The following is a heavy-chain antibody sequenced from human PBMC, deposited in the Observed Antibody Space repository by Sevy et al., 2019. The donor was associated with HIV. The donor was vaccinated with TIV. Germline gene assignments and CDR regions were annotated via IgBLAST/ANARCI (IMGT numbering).Heavy chain of an antibody. CDR1: GFTFSSYW. V-gene: IGHV3-7*01. CDR3: ARYDDSSGYPYYFDY. D-gene: IGHD3-22*01. J-gene: IGHJ4*02. CDR2: IKQDGSEK. Sequence: GGSLRLSCAASGFTFSSYWMSWVRQAPGKGLEWVANIKQDGSEKYYVDSVKGRFTISRDNAKKSLYLQMNSLRAEDTAVYYCARYDDSSGYPYYFDYWGQGTLVTVSS.